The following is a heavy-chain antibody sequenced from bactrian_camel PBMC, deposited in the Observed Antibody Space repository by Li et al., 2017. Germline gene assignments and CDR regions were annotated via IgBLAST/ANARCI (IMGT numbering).Heavy chain of an antibody. CDR1: GFTFSDFG. Sequence: HVQLVESGGGLVRPGGSLRLSCAAAGFTFSDFGMAWVRQATGKGLEWVASTNPDGTWQSYADSVKGRFTISRDNAKNTVYLQLNSLKTEDMAMYYCAARKTYGGSQPYDYWSQGTQVTVS. D-gene: IGHD6*01. CDR3: AARKTYGGSQPYDY. V-gene: IGHV3S6*01. J-gene: IGHJ4*01. CDR2: TNPDGTWQ.